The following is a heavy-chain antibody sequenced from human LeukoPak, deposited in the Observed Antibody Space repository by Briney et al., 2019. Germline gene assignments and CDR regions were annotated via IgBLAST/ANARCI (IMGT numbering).Heavy chain of an antibody. CDR3: VRGDWYFES. J-gene: IGHJ4*02. D-gene: IGHD2-21*01. V-gene: IGHV3-7*04. Sequence: GGSLRLSCATSGFNFSDSRMTWVRQAPGKGLQWVANINRDGTEKLFLDSIEGRFTISRDKRKKSLYLKINSLRPQDTAVYFCVRGDWYFESWGQGTLVTVS. CDR1: GFNFSDSR. CDR2: INRDGTEK.